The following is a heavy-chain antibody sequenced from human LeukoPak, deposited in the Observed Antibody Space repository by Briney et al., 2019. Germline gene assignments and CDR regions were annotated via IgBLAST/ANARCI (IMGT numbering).Heavy chain of an antibody. CDR1: GGSISSGSYY. CDR2: IYTSGST. D-gene: IGHD6-6*01. Sequence: SETLSLTCTVSGGSISSGSYYWSWIRQPAGKGLEWIGRIYTSGSTNYNPSLKSRVTISVDTSKNQFSLKLSSVTAADTAVYYCARQSIAVTAPFDYWGQGTLATVSS. J-gene: IGHJ4*02. V-gene: IGHV4-61*02. CDR3: ARQSIAVTAPFDY.